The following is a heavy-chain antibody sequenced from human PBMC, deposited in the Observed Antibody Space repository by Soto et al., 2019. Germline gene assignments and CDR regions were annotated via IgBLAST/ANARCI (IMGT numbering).Heavy chain of an antibody. CDR1: GFTFSSYV. D-gene: IGHD4-17*01. Sequence: EVQLLESGGGLVQPGGSLRLSCAASGFTFSSYVMSWVRQAPGKGLEWVPGIRGSGGSTYYADSVKGRFTISRDNSKHTLYLQKNSRGDEDTAVYCCAKMGDYGDQRYLGYGYLDLWGRGPLVTVSS. CDR3: AKMGDYGDQRYLGYGYLDL. CDR2: IRGSGGST. V-gene: IGHV3-23*01. J-gene: IGHJ2*01.